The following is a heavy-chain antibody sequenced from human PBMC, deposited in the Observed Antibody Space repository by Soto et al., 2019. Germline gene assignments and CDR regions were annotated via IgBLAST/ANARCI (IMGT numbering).Heavy chain of an antibody. Sequence: TLSLTCTVSGGSISSGGYYWSWIRQHPGKGLEWIGYIYYSGSTYYNPSLKSRVTISVDTSKNQFSLKLSSVTAADTAVYYCARGSEYSLSPFFDYWGQGTLVTVSS. J-gene: IGHJ4*02. D-gene: IGHD5-18*01. CDR2: IYYSGST. CDR3: ARGSEYSLSPFFDY. CDR1: GGSISSGGYY. V-gene: IGHV4-31*03.